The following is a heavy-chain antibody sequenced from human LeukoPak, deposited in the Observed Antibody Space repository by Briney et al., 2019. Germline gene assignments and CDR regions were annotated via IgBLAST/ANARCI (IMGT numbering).Heavy chain of an antibody. CDR1: GFTFSSYG. CDR2: IWYDGSNK. D-gene: IGHD3-16*01. V-gene: IGHV3-33*01. J-gene: IGHJ4*02. CDR3: ARLGSRWSFDY. Sequence: GGSLRLSCPASGFTFSSYGMEWVRQAPGKGLEWVAVIWYDGSNKYYGDSVKGRFTISRDNSKNTVSLQMNSLRAEDTAVYYCARLGSRWSFDYWGQGTLVTVSS.